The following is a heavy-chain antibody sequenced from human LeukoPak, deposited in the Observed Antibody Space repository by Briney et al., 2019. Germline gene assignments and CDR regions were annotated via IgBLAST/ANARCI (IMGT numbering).Heavy chain of an antibody. D-gene: IGHD1-26*01. J-gene: IGHJ4*02. V-gene: IGHV3-20*04. CDR1: GFTFDDYG. Sequence: GGSLRLSCAASGFTFDDYGMSWVRQAPGKGLEWVSGINWNGGSTGYADSVKGRFTISRDNAKNSLYLQMNSLRAEDTALYYCARGEIRWGIPVGSDYWGQGTLVTVSS. CDR3: ARGEIRWGIPVGSDY. CDR2: INWNGGST.